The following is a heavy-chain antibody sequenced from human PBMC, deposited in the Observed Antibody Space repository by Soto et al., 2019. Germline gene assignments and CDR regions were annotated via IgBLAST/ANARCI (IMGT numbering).Heavy chain of an antibody. CDR1: GFTFSTYG. J-gene: IGHJ4*01. CDR3: AKDHCTAYVVH. Sequence: GGSLRLSCAASGFTFSTYGMHRVRQAPGKGLEWVAIISSDGSDKYYAASVKGRFTISRDNSENTLYLQMNSLRTEDTAVYYSAKDHCTAYVVHLGQGALLTASS. V-gene: IGHV3-30*18. CDR2: ISSDGSDK. D-gene: IGHD2-8*01.